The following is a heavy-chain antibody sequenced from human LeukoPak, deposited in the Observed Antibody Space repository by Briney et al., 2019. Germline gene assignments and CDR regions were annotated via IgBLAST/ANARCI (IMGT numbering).Heavy chain of an antibody. V-gene: IGHV1-2*02. CDR3: AREDLDTAIDY. CDR1: GYTFTSYG. D-gene: IGHD5-18*01. J-gene: IGHJ4*02. CDR2: INPNSGGT. Sequence: ASVKVSCKASGYTFTSYGISWVRQAPGQGLEWMGWINPNSGGTNYAQKFQGRVTMTRDTSISTAYMELSRLRSDDTAVYYCAREDLDTAIDYWGQGTLVTVSS.